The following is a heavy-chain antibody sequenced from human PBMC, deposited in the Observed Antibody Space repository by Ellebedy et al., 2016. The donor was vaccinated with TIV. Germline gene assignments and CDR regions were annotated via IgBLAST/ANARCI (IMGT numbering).Heavy chain of an antibody. Sequence: GESLKISXAASGFTFSSYSMNWVRQAPGKGLEWVSSISSSSSYIYYADSVKGRFTISRDNAKNSLYLQMNSLRAEDTAVYYCARVALKLGYYFDYWGQGTLVTVSS. J-gene: IGHJ4*02. CDR1: GFTFSSYS. CDR3: ARVALKLGYYFDY. CDR2: ISSSSSYI. D-gene: IGHD7-27*01. V-gene: IGHV3-21*01.